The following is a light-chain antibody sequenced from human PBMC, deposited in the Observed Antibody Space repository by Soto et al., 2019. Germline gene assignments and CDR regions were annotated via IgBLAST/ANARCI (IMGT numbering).Light chain of an antibody. V-gene: IGLV1-40*01. CDR3: QSYDSSLSGWA. CDR2: GNS. J-gene: IGLJ2*01. CDR1: SSNIGAGYD. Sequence: QPVLTQPPSVSGAPGQRVTISCTGSSSNIGAGYDVHWYQQLPGTAPKLLIHGNSNRPSGVPDRFSGSKSGTSASLAITGLQAEDEADYYCQSYDSSLSGWAFGGGTKLTVL.